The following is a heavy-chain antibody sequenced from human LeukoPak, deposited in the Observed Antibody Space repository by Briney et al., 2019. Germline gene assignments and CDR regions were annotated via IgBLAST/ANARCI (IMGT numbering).Heavy chain of an antibody. V-gene: IGHV1-69*05. Sequence: GSSVKVSCKASGGTVSSYAISWVRQAPGQGLEWMGGIIPIFGTANYAQKFQGRVTITTDESTSTAYMELSSLRSEDTAVYYCARARVHCSSTSCYKGAGFDYWGQGTLVTVSS. CDR2: IIPIFGTA. D-gene: IGHD2-2*02. CDR3: ARARVHCSSTSCYKGAGFDY. CDR1: GGTVSSYA. J-gene: IGHJ4*02.